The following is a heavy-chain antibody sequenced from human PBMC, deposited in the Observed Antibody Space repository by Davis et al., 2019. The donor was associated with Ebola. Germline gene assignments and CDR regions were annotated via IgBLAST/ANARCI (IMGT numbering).Heavy chain of an antibody. Sequence: PGGSLRLSCAASGFTFSSYAMSWVRQAPGKGPEWVSGIDGGGGYTYYADSVKGRFTISRDNSQNTLYQQMRSLRVEETAVYYCAKSRFKGGGRFDPWGQGTLVTVSS. J-gene: IGHJ5*02. CDR2: IDGGGGYT. CDR1: GFTFSSYA. CDR3: AKSRFKGGGRFDP. V-gene: IGHV3-23*01. D-gene: IGHD3-16*01.